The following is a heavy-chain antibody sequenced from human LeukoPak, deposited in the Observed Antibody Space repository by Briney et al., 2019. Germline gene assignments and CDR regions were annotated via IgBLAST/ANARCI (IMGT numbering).Heavy chain of an antibody. J-gene: IGHJ4*02. CDR3: AREDCGGDCYPDFDY. V-gene: IGHV3-21*01. D-gene: IGHD2-21*01. CDR1: GFTFSSYS. CDR2: ISSSSSYI. Sequence: GGSLRLSCAASGFTFSSYSMNWVHQAPGKGLEWVSSISSSSSYIYYADSVKGRFTISRDNAKNSLYLQMNSLRAEDTAVYYCAREDCGGDCYPDFDYWGQGTLVTVSS.